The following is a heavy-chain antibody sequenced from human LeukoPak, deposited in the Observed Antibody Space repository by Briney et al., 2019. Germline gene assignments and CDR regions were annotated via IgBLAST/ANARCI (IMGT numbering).Heavy chain of an antibody. V-gene: IGHV3-21*01. J-gene: IGHJ4*01. Sequence: PGGSLRLSCAATGFTFSLYSMNWVRQAPGKGLEWDSSISSSSSYIYYADSVKGRFTISRDNAKNSLYLQMNSLRAEDTAVYYCARASDHYYSEYWGHGTLVTVSS. CDR3: ARASDHYYSEY. D-gene: IGHD3-10*01. CDR1: GFTFSLYS. CDR2: ISSSSSYI.